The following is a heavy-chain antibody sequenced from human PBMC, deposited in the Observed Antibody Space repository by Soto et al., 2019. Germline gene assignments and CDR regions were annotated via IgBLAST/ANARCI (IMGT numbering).Heavy chain of an antibody. CDR2: ISYSGAT. Sequence: SETLSRTSTVSGASISGYHWNWIRQPHVKGLECLGYISYSGATNYNPSLKSRVTMSIDTSKNQFSLQLNSVTAADTAVYYCARLHRLRIAARLYYYYGMDVWGQGTTVT. V-gene: IGHV4-59*08. J-gene: IGHJ6*02. CDR1: GASISGYH. D-gene: IGHD6-6*01. CDR3: ARLHRLRIAARLYYYYGMDV.